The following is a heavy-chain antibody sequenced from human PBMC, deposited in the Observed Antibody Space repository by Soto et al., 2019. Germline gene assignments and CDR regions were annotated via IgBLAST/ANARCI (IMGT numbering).Heavy chain of an antibody. V-gene: IGHV1-3*01. J-gene: IGHJ4*02. CDR2: INAGNGDT. CDR3: ARDGPGWGPDY. Sequence: QVHLVQSGDEVKKPGASVKISCKTSGYTFTSYAIHWVRQAPGQSLEWMGWINAGNGDTKYAQKFQGRVTINRDTSARIAYMEVSSLRSEDAAVYYCARDGPGWGPDYCGQGTLVIVSS. D-gene: IGHD1-26*01. CDR1: GYTFTSYA.